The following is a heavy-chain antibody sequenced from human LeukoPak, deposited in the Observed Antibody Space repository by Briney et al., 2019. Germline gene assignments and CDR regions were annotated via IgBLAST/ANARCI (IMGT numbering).Heavy chain of an antibody. Sequence: SETLSLTCAVYGESMVGHYWTWIRQPPGKRLEWIGEIHHSGGTNSNPSLKNRVTMSIDMSKNQFSLKLNSVTAADTAVYYCARATASGSGRAYDHWAQGNLVPVSS. J-gene: IGHJ4*02. D-gene: IGHD3-10*01. CDR2: IHHSGGT. CDR3: ARATASGSGRAYDH. V-gene: IGHV4-34*01. CDR1: GESMVGHY.